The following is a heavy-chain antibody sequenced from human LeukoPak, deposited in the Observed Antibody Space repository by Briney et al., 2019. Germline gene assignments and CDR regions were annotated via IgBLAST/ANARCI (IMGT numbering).Heavy chain of an antibody. D-gene: IGHD6-13*01. CDR1: GYTFTGYY. CDR3: ARGRGRRIAAAGTSAIDAFDI. CDR2: INPNSGGT. J-gene: IGHJ3*02. Sequence: ASVKVSCKASGYTFTGYYMHWVRQAPGQGLEWMGWINPNSGGTNYAKKFQGRVTMTRDTSISTAYMELSRLRSDDTAVYYCARGRGRRIAAAGTSAIDAFDIWGQGTMVTVSS. V-gene: IGHV1-2*02.